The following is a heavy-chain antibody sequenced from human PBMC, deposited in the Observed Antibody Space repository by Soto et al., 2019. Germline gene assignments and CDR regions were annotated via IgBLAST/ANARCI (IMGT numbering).Heavy chain of an antibody. V-gene: IGHV3-23*01. CDR2: ISHNAGGT. J-gene: IGHJ4*02. CDR3: AKDRNDYIWESHGVY. CDR1: GFTFSSYA. Sequence: GGSLRLSCAASGFTFSSYAMSWIRQAPGKGLECVSTISHNAGGTYYADSVKGRFTISRDNSRNTLYLQMNSLRAEDTAVYYCAKDRNDYIWESHGVYWGQGTLVTVSS. D-gene: IGHD3-16*01.